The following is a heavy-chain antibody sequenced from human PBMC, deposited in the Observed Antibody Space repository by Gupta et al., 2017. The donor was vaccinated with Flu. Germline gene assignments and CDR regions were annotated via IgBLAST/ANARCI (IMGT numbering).Heavy chain of an antibody. CDR3: ARGIRRLFKHYYGMDV. CDR2: INHSGST. V-gene: IGHV4-34*01. CDR1: GGSFSGYY. Sequence: QVQLQQWGAGLLKPSETLSLTCAVYGGSFSGYYWSWIRQPPGKGLEWIGEINHSGSTNYNPSLKSRVTISVDTSKNQFSLKLSSVTAADTAVYYCARGIRRLFKHYYGMDVWGQGTTVTVSS. J-gene: IGHJ6*02. D-gene: IGHD3-22*01.